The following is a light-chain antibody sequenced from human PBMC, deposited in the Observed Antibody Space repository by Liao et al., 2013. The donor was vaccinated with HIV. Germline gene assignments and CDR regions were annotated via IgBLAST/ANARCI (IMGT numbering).Light chain of an antibody. J-gene: IGLJ2*01. CDR2: YDT. CDR3: QAWDNNFVV. V-gene: IGLV3-21*01. CDR1: NIGSKT. Sequence: SYELTQPPSVSVAPGKTARITCGGNNIGSKTVHWYQQKPGQAPGLVIYYDTDRPSGIPERFSGSNSGNTATLTISGTQAMDEADYYCQAWDNNFVVFGGGTKLTVL.